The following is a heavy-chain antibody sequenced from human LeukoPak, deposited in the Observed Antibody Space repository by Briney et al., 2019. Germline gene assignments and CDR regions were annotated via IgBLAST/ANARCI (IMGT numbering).Heavy chain of an antibody. J-gene: IGHJ4*02. D-gene: IGHD1-14*01. Sequence: GGSLRLSCAASGLTFSSYGMHWVRQAPGKGLEWVAVIWYDGSNKYYADSVKGRFTISRDNSKNTLYLQMNSLRAEDTAVYYCARPDGRGTQGVLDYWGQGTLVTVSS. CDR1: GLTFSSYG. V-gene: IGHV3-33*01. CDR3: ARPDGRGTQGVLDY. CDR2: IWYDGSNK.